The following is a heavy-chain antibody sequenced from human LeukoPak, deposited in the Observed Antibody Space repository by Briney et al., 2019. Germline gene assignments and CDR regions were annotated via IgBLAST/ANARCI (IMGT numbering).Heavy chain of an antibody. J-gene: IGHJ4*02. D-gene: IGHD1-14*01. CDR3: AKYTQKHYYLDY. CDR2: ISGSGGST. Sequence: GGSLRLSCAASGFTFSSYAMSWVRQAPGNGLEWVSAISGSGGSTYYADSVKGRFTISRDNSKNTLYLQMNSLRAEDTAVYYCAKYTQKHYYLDYWGQGTLVTVSS. CDR1: GFTFSSYA. V-gene: IGHV3-23*01.